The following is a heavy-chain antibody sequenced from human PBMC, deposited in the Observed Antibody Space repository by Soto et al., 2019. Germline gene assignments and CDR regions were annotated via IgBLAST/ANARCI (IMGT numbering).Heavy chain of an antibody. CDR2: INVYNGDR. J-gene: IGHJ5*02. Sequence: QVPVVQSGPELKKPGASVKVSYKAQGYIFTKYGIGWVRQAPGHGLEWMGLINVYNGDRKVAQKFQDRVSMTTDTATDTAYMELKSLRSGDTAVYYCARLQLGGDRMLNWFDPWGQGTLVTVSS. CDR3: ARLQLGGDRMLNWFDP. CDR1: GYIFTKYG. D-gene: IGHD2-21*02. V-gene: IGHV1-18*01.